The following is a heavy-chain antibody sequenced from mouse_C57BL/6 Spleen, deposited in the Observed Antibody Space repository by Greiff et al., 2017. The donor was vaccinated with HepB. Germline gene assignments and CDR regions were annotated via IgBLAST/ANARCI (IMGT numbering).Heavy chain of an antibody. Sequence: EVQGVESGGGLVKPGGSLKLSCAASGFTFSDYGMHWVRQAPGKGLEWVAYISSGSSTIYSADTVKGRFTISRANAKNTLFLQMTSLRSEDTAMYYFAKPDLYDGYLFAYWGQGTLVTVSA. V-gene: IGHV5-17*01. CDR3: AKPDLYDGYLFAY. D-gene: IGHD2-3*01. J-gene: IGHJ3*01. CDR2: ISSGSSTI. CDR1: GFTFSDYG.